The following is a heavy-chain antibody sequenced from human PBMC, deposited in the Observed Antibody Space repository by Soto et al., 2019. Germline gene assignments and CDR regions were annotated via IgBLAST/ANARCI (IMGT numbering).Heavy chain of an antibody. CDR1: GFTFSSYG. J-gene: IGHJ6*02. D-gene: IGHD3-10*01. CDR2: IWYDGSNK. V-gene: IGHV3-33*01. CDR3: ARDRDRVRFGELTYPYYYYYYGMDV. Sequence: GESLKISCAASGFTFSSYGMHWVRQAPGKGLEWVAVIWYDGSNKYYADSVKGRFTISRDNSKNTLYLQMNSLRAEDTAVYYCARDRDRVRFGELTYPYYYYYYGMDVWGQGTTVTVSS.